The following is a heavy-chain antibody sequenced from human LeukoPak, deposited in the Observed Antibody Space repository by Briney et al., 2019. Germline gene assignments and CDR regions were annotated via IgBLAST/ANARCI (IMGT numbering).Heavy chain of an antibody. CDR2: INHSGST. Sequence: SETLSLTCAVYGGSFSGYYWSWIRQPPGKGLEWIGEINHSGSTNYNPSLKSRVTISVDTSKNQFSLKLSSVTAADTAVYYCARGGYSYGYSFWFDPWGRGTLVTVSS. CDR1: GGSFSGYY. D-gene: IGHD5-18*01. V-gene: IGHV4-34*01. CDR3: ARGGYSYGYSFWFDP. J-gene: IGHJ5*02.